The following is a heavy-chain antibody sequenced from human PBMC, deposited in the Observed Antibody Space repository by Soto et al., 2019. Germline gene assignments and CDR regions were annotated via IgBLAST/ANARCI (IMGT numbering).Heavy chain of an antibody. CDR3: ARGSSSTSWVITWGYGMDV. CDR2: IYYSGST. V-gene: IGHV4-31*03. D-gene: IGHD2-2*01. CDR1: GGSISSGGYY. J-gene: IGHJ6*02. Sequence: NPSETLSLTCTVSGGSISSGGYYWSWIRQHPGKGLEWIGYIYYSGSTYYNPSLKSRVTISVDTSKNQFSLKLSSVTAADTAVYYCARGSSSTSWVITWGYGMDVWGQGTTVTVSS.